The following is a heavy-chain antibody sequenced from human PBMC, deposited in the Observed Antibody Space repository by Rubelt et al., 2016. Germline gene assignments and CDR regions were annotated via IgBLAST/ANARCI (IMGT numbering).Heavy chain of an antibody. CDR2: INHSGST. D-gene: IGHD4-17*01. CDR1: GGSFSGYY. V-gene: IGHV4-34*01. J-gene: IGHJ5*02. CDR3: ARGATVTTAGWFDP. Sequence: QVQLQQWGAGLLKPSETLSLTCAVYGGSFSGYYWSWIRQPPGKGLEWIGEINHSGSTNYNPSLKSLVTISVDTSKNQFSLKLSSVTAADTAVYYCARGATVTTAGWFDPWGQGTLVTVSS.